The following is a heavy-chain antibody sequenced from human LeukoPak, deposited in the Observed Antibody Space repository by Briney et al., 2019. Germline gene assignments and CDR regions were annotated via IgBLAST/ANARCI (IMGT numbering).Heavy chain of an antibody. CDR1: GYTLTELS. CDR3: ATLLRGYCSSTSCYAGYFDY. CDR2: FDPEDGET. J-gene: IGHJ4*02. Sequence: ASVKVSCKVSGYTLTELSMHWVRQAPGKGLEWMGGFDPEDGETIYAQKFQGRVTMTEDTSTDTAYMELSSLRSEDTAVYYCATLLRGYCSSTSCYAGYFDYWGQGTLATVSS. D-gene: IGHD2-2*01. V-gene: IGHV1-24*01.